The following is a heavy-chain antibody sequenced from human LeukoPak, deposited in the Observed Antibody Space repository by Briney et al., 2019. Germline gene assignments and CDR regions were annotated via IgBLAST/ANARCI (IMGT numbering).Heavy chain of an antibody. CDR2: IKQDGSEK. V-gene: IGHV3-7*01. CDR3: ARDLGRPDLGPAASAPLGY. CDR1: GSTFSSYW. D-gene: IGHD2-2*01. J-gene: IGHJ4*02. Sequence: PGGPLRLSCAASGSTFSSYWMSWVRQAPGKGLEWVANIKQDGSEKYYVDSVKGRFTISRDNAKNSLYLQMNSLRAEDTAVYYCARDLGRPDLGPAASAPLGYWGQGTLVTVSS.